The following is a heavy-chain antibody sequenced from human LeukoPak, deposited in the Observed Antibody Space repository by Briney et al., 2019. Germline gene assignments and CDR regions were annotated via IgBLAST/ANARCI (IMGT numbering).Heavy chain of an antibody. Sequence: GRSLRLSCAASGFTFSSYGMHWVRQAPGKGLEWVAVISYDGSNKYYADSVKGRFTISRENSKNTLYLQMNSLRAEDTAVYYCAKLPSGSGSYFDYWGQGTLVTVSS. D-gene: IGHD3-10*01. J-gene: IGHJ4*02. CDR1: GFTFSSYG. V-gene: IGHV3-30*18. CDR2: ISYDGSNK. CDR3: AKLPSGSGSYFDY.